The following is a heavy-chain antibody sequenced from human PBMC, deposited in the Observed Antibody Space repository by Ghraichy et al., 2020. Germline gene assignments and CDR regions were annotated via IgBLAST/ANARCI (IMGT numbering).Heavy chain of an antibody. CDR2: IDSSSSYI. V-gene: IGHV3-21*01. CDR1: GLTFSSYR. J-gene: IGHJ3*02. CDR3: ARDPGYCSGGRCFPDAFDI. Sequence: ESLNISCVASGLTFSSYRMSWVRQAPGKGLEWVSFIDSSSSYIYYADSVKGRFTVSRDNTKNSLYLQMNSLRAEDTAMYYCARDPGYCSGGRCFPDAFDIWGQGTMVTVSS. D-gene: IGHD2-15*01.